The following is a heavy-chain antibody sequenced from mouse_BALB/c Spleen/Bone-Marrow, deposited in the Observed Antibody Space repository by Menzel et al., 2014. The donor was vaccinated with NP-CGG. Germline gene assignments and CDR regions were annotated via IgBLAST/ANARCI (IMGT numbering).Heavy chain of an antibody. CDR2: ISDGGSYT. Sequence: EVQGVESGGGLVKPGGSLKLSCAASGFTSSDYYMYWVRQTPEKRLEWVATISDGGSYTYYPDSVRGRFTISRDNAKNNLYLQMSSLKSEDTAMYYCARDRAAHYYGSSFYFDYWGQGTTLTVSS. CDR3: ARDRAAHYYGSSFYFDY. V-gene: IGHV5-4*02. CDR1: GFTSSDYY. D-gene: IGHD1-1*01. J-gene: IGHJ2*01.